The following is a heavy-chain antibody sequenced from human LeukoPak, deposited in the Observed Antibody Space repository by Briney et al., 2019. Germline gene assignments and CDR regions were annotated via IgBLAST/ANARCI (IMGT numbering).Heavy chain of an antibody. CDR3: ARSYGSGNYFDY. D-gene: IGHD3-10*01. V-gene: IGHV4-59*13. CDR2: IYYSGSA. J-gene: IGHJ4*02. CDR1: GGSMSTYY. Sequence: SETLSLTCTVSGGSMSTYYWSWIGRPPGKELEWIGHIYYSGSAKYNPSLKSRVTISVDTSKNQFSLKLSSVTAADTAVYYCARSYGSGNYFDYWGQGTLVTVSS.